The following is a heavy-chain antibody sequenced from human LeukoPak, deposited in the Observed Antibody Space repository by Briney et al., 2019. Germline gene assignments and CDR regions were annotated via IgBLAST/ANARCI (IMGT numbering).Heavy chain of an antibody. CDR1: GGSISSYC. CDR3: ARGRRDGYNQRAFDI. J-gene: IGHJ3*02. V-gene: IGHV4-4*07. D-gene: IGHD5-24*01. Sequence: SETLSLTCSGSGGSISSYCLSWIRQPGGKGLEWIWRIYTSGNTNYNPSLESRVTMFVDTPKTQFSLKLSSVTAADTAVYYCARGRRDGYNQRAFDIWGQGTMVTVSS. CDR2: IYTSGNT.